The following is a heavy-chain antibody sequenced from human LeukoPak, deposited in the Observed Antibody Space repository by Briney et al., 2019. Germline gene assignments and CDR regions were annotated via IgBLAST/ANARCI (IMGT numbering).Heavy chain of an antibody. CDR1: GFTFSNYA. V-gene: IGHV3-23*01. J-gene: IGHJ4*02. CDR2: ISGSDGST. CDR3: AKGVDYGAYYYFDY. Sequence: PGGSLRLSCAASGFTFSNYAMTWVRQAPGKGLEWVAAISGSDGSTYYAASVKGRFTISRDSSKNTLFLQMNSLGAEDTAIYYCAKGVDYGAYYYFDYWGQGTLVTVSS. D-gene: IGHD4-17*01.